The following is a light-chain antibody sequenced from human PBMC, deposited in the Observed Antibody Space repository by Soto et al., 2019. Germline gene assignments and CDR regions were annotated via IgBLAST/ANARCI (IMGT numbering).Light chain of an antibody. CDR2: RND. V-gene: IGLV1-47*01. Sequence: QSVVSQPPSASATPGQRVTISCSGSDSNIGSNFVYWYQQLAGTAPKLLVFRNDQRPSGVPDRISGSRSASSASLAVTGLQPEDEADYYCQSYDIRLSGWVFGGGTKLTVL. J-gene: IGLJ3*02. CDR1: DSNIGSNF. CDR3: QSYDIRLSGWV.